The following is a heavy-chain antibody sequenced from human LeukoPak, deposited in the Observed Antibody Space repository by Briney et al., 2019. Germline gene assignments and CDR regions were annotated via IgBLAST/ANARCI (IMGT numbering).Heavy chain of an antibody. Sequence: SETLSLTCTVSGGSISSGDYYWSWVRQPPGKGLEWIGYIYYSGSTNYNPSLKSRVTISVDTSKSQFSLKLSSVTAADTAVYYCARGDISSTSGIFDLWGRGTLITVSS. V-gene: IGHV4-61*08. J-gene: IGHJ2*01. CDR1: GGSISSGDYY. D-gene: IGHD3-10*01. CDR2: IYYSGST. CDR3: ARGDISSTSGIFDL.